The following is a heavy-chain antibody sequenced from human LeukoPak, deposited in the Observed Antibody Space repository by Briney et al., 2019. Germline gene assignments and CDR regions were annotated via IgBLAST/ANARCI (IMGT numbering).Heavy chain of an antibody. V-gene: IGHV3-20*04. CDR3: ARDAQLRYFDWYFDS. CDR1: GSTFDEYG. J-gene: IGHJ4*02. D-gene: IGHD3-9*01. Sequence: GGSVRCYCAASGSTFDEYGMSWGRQAPGKGLEWVSGINWNGGSTGYADSVKGRFTISRDNAKNSLYLQMNSLRAEDTALYYCARDAQLRYFDWYFDSWGQGTLVTVSS. CDR2: INWNGGST.